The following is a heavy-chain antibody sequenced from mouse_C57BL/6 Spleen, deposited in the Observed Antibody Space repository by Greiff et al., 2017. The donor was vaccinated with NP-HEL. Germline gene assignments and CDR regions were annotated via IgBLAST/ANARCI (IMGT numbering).Heavy chain of an antibody. Sequence: VKLQESGPGLVAPSQSLSITCTVSGFSLTSYAISWVRQPPGKGLEWLGVIWTGGGTNYNSALKSRLSISKDNSKSQVFLKMNSLQTDDTARYYCASHYYGSSYVWFAYWGQGTLVTVSA. CDR3: ASHYYGSSYVWFAY. CDR2: IWTGGGT. V-gene: IGHV2-9-1*01. CDR1: GFSLTSYA. D-gene: IGHD1-1*01. J-gene: IGHJ3*01.